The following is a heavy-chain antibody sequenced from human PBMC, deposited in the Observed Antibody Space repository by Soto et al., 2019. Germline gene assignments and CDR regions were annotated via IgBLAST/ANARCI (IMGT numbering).Heavy chain of an antibody. D-gene: IGHD3-9*01. Sequence: ASVKVSCKVSGYTLTELSMHWVRQAPGKGLEWMGGFDPEDGETLYAQKFQGRVTMTEDTSTDTAYMELSSLRSEDTAVYYCATAGEDWLSGYYGMGVWGQGTTVTVSS. J-gene: IGHJ6*02. CDR2: FDPEDGET. CDR1: GYTLTELS. V-gene: IGHV1-24*01. CDR3: ATAGEDWLSGYYGMGV.